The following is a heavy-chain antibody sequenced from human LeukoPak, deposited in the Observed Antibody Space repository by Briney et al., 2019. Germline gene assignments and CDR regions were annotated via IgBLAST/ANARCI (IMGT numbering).Heavy chain of an antibody. V-gene: IGHV3-74*01. CDR1: GFTFSSYW. CDR2: INSDGSST. D-gene: IGHD2-15*01. CDR3: AREMDIVVVVAATKWYYYYMDV. Sequence: PGGSLRLTCAASGFTFSSYWMHWVRQAPGKGLVWVSRINSDGSSTSYADSVKGRFTISRDNAKNTLYLQMNSLRAEDTAVYYCAREMDIVVVVAATKWYYYYMDVWGKGTTVTISS. J-gene: IGHJ6*03.